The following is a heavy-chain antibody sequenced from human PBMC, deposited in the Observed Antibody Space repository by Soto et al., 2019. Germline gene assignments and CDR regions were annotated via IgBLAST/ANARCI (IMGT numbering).Heavy chain of an antibody. Sequence: QVQLQQWGAGLLKPSETLSLTCAVYGGSFSGFYWSWIRQPPGKGLEWIGELNDSGGTNYNASLKRRVSISGDTSKNQFSLKLNFVTAADTAVYYCARGRGWVQHWGQGTLVTVSS. CDR3: ARGRGWVQH. CDR2: LNDSGGT. CDR1: GGSFSGFY. J-gene: IGHJ1*01. D-gene: IGHD3-10*01. V-gene: IGHV4-34*01.